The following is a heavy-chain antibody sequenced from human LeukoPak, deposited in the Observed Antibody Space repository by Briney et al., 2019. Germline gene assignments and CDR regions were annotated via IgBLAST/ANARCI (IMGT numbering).Heavy chain of an antibody. CDR3: ARGGGAAAGTHWFDP. D-gene: IGHD6-13*01. Sequence: SETLSLTCAVYGGSFSGYYWSWIRQPPGKGLEWIGGINHIGSTNYNPSLKSRVTISVDTSKNQFSLKLSSVTAADTAVYYCARGGGAAAGTHWFDPWGQGTLVTVSS. CDR2: INHIGST. V-gene: IGHV4-34*01. J-gene: IGHJ5*02. CDR1: GGSFSGYY.